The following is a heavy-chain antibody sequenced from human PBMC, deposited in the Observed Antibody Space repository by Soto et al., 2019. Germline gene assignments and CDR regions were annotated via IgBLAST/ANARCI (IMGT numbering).Heavy chain of an antibody. CDR2: ISNRGDT. Sequence: EVHLVESGGGLVQPGGSLRLSCTASGFMVSDTYVNWVRQAPGKGLEWVSVISNRGDTHYADSVRGRFSLSRDISDNTLHLQMNNLRVEDTAVYYCAREPRYCRGGSCSITGDAYDIWGQGTMVTVSS. V-gene: IGHV3-66*01. CDR1: GFMVSDTY. CDR3: AREPRYCRGGSCSITGDAYDI. D-gene: IGHD2-15*01. J-gene: IGHJ3*02.